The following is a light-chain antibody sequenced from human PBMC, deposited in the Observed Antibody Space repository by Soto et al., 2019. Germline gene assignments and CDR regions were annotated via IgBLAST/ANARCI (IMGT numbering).Light chain of an antibody. CDR1: QSISSW. Sequence: DIQMTQSPSTLSASVGDRVTITCRARQSISSWLAWYQQKPGKAPKLLIYKASSLESGVPSRFSGSGSGTEFTFTISSLQPDDFATYYCQQYNSYWTFGQGTKVEIK. CDR3: QQYNSYWT. V-gene: IGKV1-5*03. J-gene: IGKJ1*01. CDR2: KAS.